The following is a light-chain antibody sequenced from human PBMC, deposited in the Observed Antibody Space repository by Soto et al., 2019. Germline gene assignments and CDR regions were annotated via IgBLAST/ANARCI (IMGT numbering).Light chain of an antibody. Sequence: EIVMTQSPATLSVSPGERATLSCRGSQSVGSSLAWYQQKPGQAPRLLIYGASTRATGVPARFSGSGSGTEFTFTISSLQSEGFAVYYCQQHNGWPLTFGGGTKVEI. CDR3: QQHNGWPLT. CDR1: QSVGSS. V-gene: IGKV3-15*01. CDR2: GAS. J-gene: IGKJ4*01.